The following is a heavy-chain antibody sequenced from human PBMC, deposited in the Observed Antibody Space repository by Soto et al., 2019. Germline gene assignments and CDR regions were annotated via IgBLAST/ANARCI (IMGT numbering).Heavy chain of an antibody. CDR2: IYYSGST. D-gene: IGHD3-22*01. CDR1: GGSMSSSYY. CDR3: ARVGDSSGYYWSGSWFDP. Sequence: PSETLSLTCTVSGGSMSSSYYWTWIRQSPGKGLEWIGYIYYSGSTNYNPSLKSRVTISVDTSKNQFSLKLSSVTAADTAVYYCARVGDSSGYYWSGSWFDPWGQGTLVTVSS. V-gene: IGHV4-59*01. J-gene: IGHJ5*02.